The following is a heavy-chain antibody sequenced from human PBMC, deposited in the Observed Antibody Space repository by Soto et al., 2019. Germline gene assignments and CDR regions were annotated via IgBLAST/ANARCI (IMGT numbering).Heavy chain of an antibody. V-gene: IGHV3-23*01. CDR2: LSGSGEST. CDR1: GFTFSNYA. CDR3: AKDQRSTSGDFDY. D-gene: IGHD3-16*01. Sequence: PGGSLRLSCAASGFTFSNYAMSWVRQAPGKGLEWVSALSGSGESTYYADSVQGRFTISRDNSRETLYLQMNSLRAADTAVYYCAKDQRSTSGDFDYWCQGTLVTDFS. J-gene: IGHJ4*02.